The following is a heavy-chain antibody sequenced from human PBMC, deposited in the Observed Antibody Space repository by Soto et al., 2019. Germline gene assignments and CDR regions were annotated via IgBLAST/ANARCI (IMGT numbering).Heavy chain of an antibody. CDR3: ARGGHVVVVTAALDY. V-gene: IGHV1-46*01. D-gene: IGHD2-21*02. Sequence: QVQLMQSVAEVKKPGASVKVSCKASGDTFTDYYIHWVRQAPGQGLEWMGTVNPSGGHTTYAQHFLGRVTMTRDTSNSTLYMELTSLTSDDTAIYYCARGGHVVVVTAALDYWGQGTLVTVSS. CDR1: GDTFTDYY. J-gene: IGHJ4*02. CDR2: VNPSGGHT.